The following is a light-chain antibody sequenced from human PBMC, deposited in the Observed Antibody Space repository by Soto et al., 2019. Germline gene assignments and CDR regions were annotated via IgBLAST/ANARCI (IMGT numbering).Light chain of an antibody. CDR2: TAS. Sequence: DIQMTQSPSSLSASVGDRVTITCRASQSISSFLNWYQQKPGKAPKLLIYTASSLQSGVPSRFSGSGSGTDFTLTISSLQPEDFATYYCQQSYSIPLTLGGGTKVEIK. CDR1: QSISSF. V-gene: IGKV1-39*01. CDR3: QQSYSIPLT. J-gene: IGKJ4*01.